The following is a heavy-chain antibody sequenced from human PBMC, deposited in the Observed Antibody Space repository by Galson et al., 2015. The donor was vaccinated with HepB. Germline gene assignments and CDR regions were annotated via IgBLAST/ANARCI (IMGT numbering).Heavy chain of an antibody. Sequence: SLRLSCAASGFTFSSYWMHWVRQAPGKGLEWVSAISGSGGSTYYADSVKGRFTISRDNSKNTLYLQMNSLRAEDTAVYYCAKPPDPYDSSGYYPYWGQGTLVAVSS. CDR1: GFTFSSYW. J-gene: IGHJ4*02. V-gene: IGHV3-23*01. CDR3: AKPPDPYDSSGYYPY. CDR2: ISGSGGST. D-gene: IGHD3-22*01.